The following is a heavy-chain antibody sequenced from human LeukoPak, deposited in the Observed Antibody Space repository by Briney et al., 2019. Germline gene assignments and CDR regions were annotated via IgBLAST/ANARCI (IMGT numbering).Heavy chain of an antibody. Sequence: GGSLRLSCAASGFTFSSYGMHWVRQAPGKGLEWVAFIRYDGSNKYYADSVKGRFTISRDNSKNTLYLQMNSLRAEDTAVYYCAKRWGKRPPDAFDIWGQGTMVTVSP. D-gene: IGHD4-23*01. J-gene: IGHJ3*02. CDR2: IRYDGSNK. V-gene: IGHV3-30*02. CDR1: GFTFSSYG. CDR3: AKRWGKRPPDAFDI.